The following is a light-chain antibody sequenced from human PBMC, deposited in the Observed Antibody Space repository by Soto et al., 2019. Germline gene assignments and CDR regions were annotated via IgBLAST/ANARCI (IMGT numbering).Light chain of an antibody. V-gene: IGKV3-11*01. Sequence: ILFTQSPATLSVSPGERATLSCRASQSVNIYLVWYQQRPVQAPRLLNDDASNGATGTPARFSGSGSGTDSPLTISRLEPEDSAVYYRQQRYNRPHTFGQGTQLDIK. CDR2: DAS. J-gene: IGKJ5*01. CDR1: QSVNIY. CDR3: QQRYNRPHT.